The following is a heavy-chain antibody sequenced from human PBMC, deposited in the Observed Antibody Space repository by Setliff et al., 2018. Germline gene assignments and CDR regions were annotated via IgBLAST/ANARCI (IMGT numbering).Heavy chain of an antibody. J-gene: IGHJ3*02. D-gene: IGHD3-10*01. CDR3: ARIYASGSNFDAFDI. V-gene: IGHV4-31*11. CDR2: IYYSGST. CDR1: NYSISSGYY. Sequence: PSETLSLTCDVSNYSISSGYYWSWIRQHPGKGLEWIGYIYYSGSTYFNPSLESRVTMSVDTSKNQFSLNLSSVTAADTAVYYCARIYASGSNFDAFDIWGQGTMVTVSS.